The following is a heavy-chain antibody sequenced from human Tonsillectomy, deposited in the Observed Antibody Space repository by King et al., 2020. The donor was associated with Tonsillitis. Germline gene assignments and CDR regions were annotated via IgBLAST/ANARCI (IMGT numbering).Heavy chain of an antibody. Sequence: QVQLVESGGGVVQPGGSLRLSCEASGFTINNYAMNWVRQAPGKGLEWVSVISYDGSAKHYSKSVKGRFTISRDNSKNTLYLQMNSLRPEDTAVYYCAGDFGPGITVAGTLDPWGQGTLVIVS. CDR1: GFTINNYA. CDR2: ISYDGSAK. V-gene: IGHV3-30-3*01. D-gene: IGHD3/OR15-3a*01. J-gene: IGHJ5*02. CDR3: AGDFGPGITVAGTLDP.